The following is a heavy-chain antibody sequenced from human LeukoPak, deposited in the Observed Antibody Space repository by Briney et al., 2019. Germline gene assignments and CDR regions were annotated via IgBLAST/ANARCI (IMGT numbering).Heavy chain of an antibody. CDR1: GYTLTELS. J-gene: IGHJ3*02. D-gene: IGHD2-15*01. CDR3: ATDSNCGGGSCDAFDI. V-gene: IGHV1-24*01. Sequence: GASVKVSCKVSGYTLTELSMHWVRQAPGKGLEWMGGFDPEDGETIYAQKFQGRVTMTEDTSTDTAYMELSSLRSEDTAVYYCATDSNCGGGSCDAFDIWGQGTMVTVSS. CDR2: FDPEDGET.